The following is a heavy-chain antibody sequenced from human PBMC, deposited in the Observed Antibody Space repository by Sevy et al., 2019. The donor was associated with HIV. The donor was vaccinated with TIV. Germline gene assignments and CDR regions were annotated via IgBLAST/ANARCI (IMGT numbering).Heavy chain of an antibody. CDR2: IMKDGSVK. Sequence: GGSLRLSCVVSGITFNENWMTWVRQAPGRGLEWVANIMKDGSVKDYVDSVKGGFTISRDNAKNSVYLQMNNLRVEDTAIYYCATNAHWGQGLLVTVSS. CDR3: ATNAH. V-gene: IGHV3-7*01. CDR1: GITFNENW. J-gene: IGHJ4*02.